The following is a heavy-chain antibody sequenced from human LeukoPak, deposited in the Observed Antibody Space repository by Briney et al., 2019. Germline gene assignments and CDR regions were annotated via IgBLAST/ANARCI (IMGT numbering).Heavy chain of an antibody. CDR3: ARGNAHAFDI. V-gene: IGHV3-74*03. CDR1: GFTFSNYW. CDR2: IDNAGSIT. J-gene: IGHJ3*02. D-gene: IGHD1-1*01. Sequence: PGGSLRLSCAASGFTFSNYWIHWVRQAPGKGLVWVSRIDNAGSITTYADSVKGRFTISRDNAENTLYLQMNSLRVEDTAVYYCARGNAHAFDIWGQGTMVTVSS.